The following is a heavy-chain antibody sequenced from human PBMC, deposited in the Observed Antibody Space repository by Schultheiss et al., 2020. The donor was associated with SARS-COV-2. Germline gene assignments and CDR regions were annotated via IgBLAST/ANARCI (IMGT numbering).Heavy chain of an antibody. CDR1: GFTFSSYA. CDR3: AKDTDLKKGGVDY. CDR2: ISYDGSNK. V-gene: IGHV3-30*18. Sequence: GGSLRLSCAASGFTFSSYAMSWVRQAPGKGLEWVAVISYDGSNKYYADSVKGRFTISRDNSKNTLYLQMNSLRAEDTAVYYCAKDTDLKKGGVDYWGQGTLVTVSS. J-gene: IGHJ4*02. D-gene: IGHD3-16*01.